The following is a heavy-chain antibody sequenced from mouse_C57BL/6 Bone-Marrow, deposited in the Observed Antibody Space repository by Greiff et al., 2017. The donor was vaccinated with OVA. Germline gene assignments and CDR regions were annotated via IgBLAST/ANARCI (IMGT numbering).Heavy chain of an antibody. J-gene: IGHJ4*01. CDR1: GYTFTSYW. Sequence: QVQLQQPGAELVKPGASVKLSCKASGYTFTSYWMHWVKQRPGQGLEWIGMIHPNSGSTNYNEKFKSKATLTVDKSSSTAYMQLSSLTAEDSAVYYCARESILLPGVYWGQGTSVTVSS. D-gene: IGHD1-1*01. CDR3: ARESILLPGVY. CDR2: IHPNSGST. V-gene: IGHV1-64*01.